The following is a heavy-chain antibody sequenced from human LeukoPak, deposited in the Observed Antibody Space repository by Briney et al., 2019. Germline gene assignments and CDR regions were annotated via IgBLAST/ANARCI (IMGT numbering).Heavy chain of an antibody. CDR1: GYTFTSYG. D-gene: IGHD6-13*01. J-gene: IGHJ5*02. V-gene: IGHV1-69*04. CDR2: IIPILGIA. Sequence: SVKVSCKASGYTFTSYGISWVRQAPGQGLEWMGRIIPILGIANYAQKFQGRVTITADKSTSTAYMELSSLRSEDTAVYYCAIFTAAGGPKVGFDPWGQGTLVTVSS. CDR3: AIFTAAGGPKVGFDP.